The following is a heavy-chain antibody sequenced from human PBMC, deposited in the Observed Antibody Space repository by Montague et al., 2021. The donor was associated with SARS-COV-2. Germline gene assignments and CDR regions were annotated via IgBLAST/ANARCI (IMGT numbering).Heavy chain of an antibody. D-gene: IGHD5-18*01. V-gene: IGHV4-39*01. CDR2: IDYTGST. CDR3: ARPGRGYSYGLDAFEV. CDR1: AGSISNSIYY. Sequence: SETLSLTCTVSAGSISNSIYYWGWIRQPPGKGLEWIGSIDYTGSTYYNPSLKSRVTISMNTSNNQFFLKLTSVTAADTAVYYCARPGRGYSYGLDAFEVWGQGTMVTVSS. J-gene: IGHJ3*01.